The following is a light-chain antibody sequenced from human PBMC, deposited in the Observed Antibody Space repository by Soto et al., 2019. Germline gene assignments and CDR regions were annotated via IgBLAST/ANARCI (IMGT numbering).Light chain of an antibody. CDR2: YDS. J-gene: IGLJ2*01. CDR1: NIGSKS. CDR3: QVWDSSSDHVV. V-gene: IGLV3-21*04. Sequence: SYELTQPPSVSVAPGKTARITCGGNNIGSKSVHGYQQKPGQAPVLVIYYDSDRPSGIPERFSGSNSGNTATLTISRVEAGDEADYYCQVWDSSSDHVVFGGGTKATVL.